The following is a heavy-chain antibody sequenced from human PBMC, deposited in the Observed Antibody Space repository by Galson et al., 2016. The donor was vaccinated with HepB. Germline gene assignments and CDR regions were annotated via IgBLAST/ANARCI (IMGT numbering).Heavy chain of an antibody. Sequence: SLRLSCAASGFTFGSYSMNWVRQAPGKGLEWVSYISSSSSTVYYADSVKGRFTISRDNAKNSLYLQMNSLRAEDTAVHYCARGGASCSGGSCYFWFDPWGQGTPVTVSS. CDR2: ISSSSSTV. CDR1: GFTFGSYS. V-gene: IGHV3-48*01. CDR3: ARGGASCSGGSCYFWFDP. J-gene: IGHJ5*02. D-gene: IGHD2-15*01.